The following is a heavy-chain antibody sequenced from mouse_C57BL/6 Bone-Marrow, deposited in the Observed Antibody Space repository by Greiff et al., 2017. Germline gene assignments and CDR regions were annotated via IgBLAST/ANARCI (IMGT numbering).Heavy chain of an antibody. CDR1: GYTFTNYW. CDR3: AVYGSNY. Sequence: VQLQQPGPELVKPGASVKLSCKASGYTFTNYWMNWVKQSPGRGLEWIGSINPYNGGTRYNEKFKGKATLTVDKPSSTAYMELNSLTSEDSAVYYCAVYGSNYWGPGTTLTVSS. J-gene: IGHJ2*01. V-gene: IGHV1-62-3*01. D-gene: IGHD1-1*01. CDR2: INPYNGGT.